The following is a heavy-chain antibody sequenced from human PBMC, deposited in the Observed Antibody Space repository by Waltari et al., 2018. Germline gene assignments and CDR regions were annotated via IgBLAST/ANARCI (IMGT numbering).Heavy chain of an antibody. J-gene: IGHJ6*03. CDR1: GYSFTSYW. D-gene: IGHD6-13*01. CDR2: IDPSDSYT. Sequence: EVQLVQSGAEVKKPGESLRISGKGSGYSFTSYWISGVGQMPGKGREWMGRIDPSDSYTNYSPSFQGHVTISADKSISTAYLQWSSLKASDTAMYYCAGRDLAAAEDYYYYYYMDVWGKGTTVTVSS. V-gene: IGHV5-10-1*01. CDR3: AGRDLAAAEDYYYYYYMDV.